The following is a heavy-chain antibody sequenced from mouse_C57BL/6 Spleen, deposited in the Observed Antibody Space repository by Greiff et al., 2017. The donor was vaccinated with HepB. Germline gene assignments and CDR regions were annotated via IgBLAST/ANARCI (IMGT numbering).Heavy chain of an antibody. CDR3: ASGGGD. CDR2: ISYDGSN. CDR1: GYSITSGYY. J-gene: IGHJ2*01. Sequence: EVQLQQSGPGLVKPSPSLSLTCSVTGYSITSGYYWNWIRQFPGNKLEWMGYISYDGSNNYNPSLKNRTSITRDTSKNQFFLKLNSVTTEDTATYYCASGGGDWGQGTTLTVSS. V-gene: IGHV3-6*01.